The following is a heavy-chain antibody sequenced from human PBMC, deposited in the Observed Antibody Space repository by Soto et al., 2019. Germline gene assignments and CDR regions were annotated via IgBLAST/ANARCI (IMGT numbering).Heavy chain of an antibody. CDR2: ISYDGSDK. J-gene: IGHJ5*02. CDR1: GFTFSSYG. V-gene: IGHV3-30*18. Sequence: GGSLRLSCAASGFTFSSYGMHWVRQAPGKGLEWVAVISYDGSDKYYADYVKGRFTISRDDSKNKLYLKMNSLRAEDTAVYYCAKTAGYDYVWGSSGLDPWGQGT. D-gene: IGHD3-16*01. CDR3: AKTAGYDYVWGSSGLDP.